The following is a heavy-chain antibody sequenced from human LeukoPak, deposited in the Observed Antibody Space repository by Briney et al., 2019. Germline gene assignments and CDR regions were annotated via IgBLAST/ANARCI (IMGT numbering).Heavy chain of an antibody. CDR1: GFTFSSYS. J-gene: IGHJ5*02. Sequence: GGSLRLSCAASGFTFSSYSMNWVRQAPGKGLEWVSSISSSSSYIYYADSVKGRFTISRDNAKNSLYLQMNSLRAEDTAVYYCATSATGFCSGGSCYSRGPTRRNWFDPWGQGTLVTVSS. CDR2: ISSSSSYI. V-gene: IGHV3-21*01. D-gene: IGHD2-15*01. CDR3: ATSATGFCSGGSCYSRGPTRRNWFDP.